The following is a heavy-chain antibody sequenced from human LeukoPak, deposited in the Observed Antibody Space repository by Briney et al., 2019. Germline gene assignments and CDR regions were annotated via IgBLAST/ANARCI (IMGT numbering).Heavy chain of an antibody. D-gene: IGHD6-19*01. Sequence: GGSLRHSCAASGFTFSSYWMSWGRQAPGKGRERVANIKQDGSEKYYADSVKGRFTISRDNAKNSLYLQMNSLRAEDTAVYYCARALWPTSTGWYNFDYWGQGTLVTVSS. CDR2: IKQDGSEK. V-gene: IGHV3-7*01. CDR1: GFTFSSYW. CDR3: ARALWPTSTGWYNFDY. J-gene: IGHJ4*02.